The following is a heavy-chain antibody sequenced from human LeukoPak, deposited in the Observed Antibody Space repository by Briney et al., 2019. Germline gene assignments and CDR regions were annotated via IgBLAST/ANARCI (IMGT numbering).Heavy chain of an antibody. V-gene: IGHV1-2*02. CDR1: GYTFTGYY. D-gene: IGHD2-8*01. Sequence: GASVKVSCKASGYTFTGYYMHWVRQAPGQGLEWMGWINPNSGGTNYAQKFQGRVTMTRDTSISTAYMELSRLRPDDTAVYYCARSYCTNGVCYSGPDYWGQGTLVTVSS. CDR3: ARSYCTNGVCYSGPDY. CDR2: INPNSGGT. J-gene: IGHJ4*02.